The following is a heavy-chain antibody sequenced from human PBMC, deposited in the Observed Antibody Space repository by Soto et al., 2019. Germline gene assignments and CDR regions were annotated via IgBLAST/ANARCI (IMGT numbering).Heavy chain of an antibody. CDR2: ISGSDGST. J-gene: IGHJ4*02. V-gene: IGHV3-23*01. D-gene: IGHD6-13*01. Sequence: EVQPLESGGGLVQPGGSLRLSCVASGFSFSSYAMSWVRQAPGEGLEWVSVISGSDGSTYYADSVKGRFTISRDDSKNTLYLQMNSLRAEDTAVYYCARDRERDAWYEDYWGQGTLVTVSS. CDR3: ARDRERDAWYEDY. CDR1: GFSFSSYA.